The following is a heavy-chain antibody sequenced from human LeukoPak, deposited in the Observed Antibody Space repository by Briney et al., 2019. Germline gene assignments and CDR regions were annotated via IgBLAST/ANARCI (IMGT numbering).Heavy chain of an antibody. CDR2: ISGSGDST. J-gene: IGHJ4*02. Sequence: GGSLRLSCAASGFAFSSYAMSWVRQAPGKGLEWVSRISGSGDSTYYADSVKGRFTISRDNSRNTLYLQMNSLRAEDTAVYYCARGCRMSNYYFDYWGQGTLVTVSS. CDR3: ARGCRMSNYYFDY. D-gene: IGHD1-1*01. CDR1: GFAFSSYA. V-gene: IGHV3-23*01.